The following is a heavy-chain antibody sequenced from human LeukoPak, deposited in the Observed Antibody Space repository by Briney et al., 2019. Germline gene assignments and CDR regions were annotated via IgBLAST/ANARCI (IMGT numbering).Heavy chain of an antibody. CDR3: ARLAYCGGDCSYYYFDY. CDR2: IYPGDSDT. CDR1: GYSFTSYW. V-gene: IGHV5-51*01. J-gene: IGHJ4*02. D-gene: IGHD2-21*02. Sequence: GESLKISCKGSGYSFTSYWIGWVRQMPGKGLEWMGIIYPGDSDTRYSPSFQGQVTISADKSISTAYLQWSSLKASDTAMCYCARLAYCGGDCSYYYFDYWGQGTLVTVSS.